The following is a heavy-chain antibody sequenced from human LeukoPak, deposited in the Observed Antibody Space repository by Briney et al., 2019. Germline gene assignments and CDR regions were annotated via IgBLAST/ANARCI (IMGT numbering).Heavy chain of an antibody. D-gene: IGHD5-24*01. CDR2: IIPIFGTA. J-gene: IGHJ4*02. CDR3: ARGGNVYNYRSYFDY. V-gene: IGHV1-69*06. Sequence: SVKVSCKASGGTFSSYAISWVRQAPGQGLEWMGGIIPIFGTANYAQKFRGRVTITADKSTRTAYMELSSLRSEDTAVYYCARGGNVYNYRSYFDYWGQGTLVTVSS. CDR1: GGTFSSYA.